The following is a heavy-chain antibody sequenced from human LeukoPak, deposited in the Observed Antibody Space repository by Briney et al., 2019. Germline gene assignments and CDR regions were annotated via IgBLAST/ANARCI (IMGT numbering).Heavy chain of an antibody. CDR2: IKQDGSEK. CDR1: GFTFSNYW. CDR3: AREGGRDIVVVPAAVSSWFDP. D-gene: IGHD2-2*01. V-gene: IGHV3-7*01. J-gene: IGHJ5*02. Sequence: PGGSLRLSCAASGFTFSNYWMSCVRPAPGKGLEWGANIKQDGSEKYYVDSVKGRFTISRDNAKNSLYLQMNSLRAEDTAVYYCAREGGRDIVVVPAAVSSWFDPWGQGTLVTVSS.